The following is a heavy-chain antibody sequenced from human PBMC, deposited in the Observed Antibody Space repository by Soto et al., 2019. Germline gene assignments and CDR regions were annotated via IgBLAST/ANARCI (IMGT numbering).Heavy chain of an antibody. Sequence: ASVKVSCKASGYTFTSYAMHWVRQAPGQRLEWMGWINAGNGNTKYSQKFQGRVTITRDTSASTAYMELSSLRSEDTAVYYCARDRVLRYFDWLERDAFDIWGQGTMVTVSS. D-gene: IGHD3-9*01. CDR3: ARDRVLRYFDWLERDAFDI. CDR2: INAGNGNT. V-gene: IGHV1-3*01. J-gene: IGHJ3*02. CDR1: GYTFTSYA.